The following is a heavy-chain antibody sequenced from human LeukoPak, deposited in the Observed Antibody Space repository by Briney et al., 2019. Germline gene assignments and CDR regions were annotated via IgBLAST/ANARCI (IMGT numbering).Heavy chain of an antibody. CDR1: GYTFSDYY. V-gene: IGHV1-2*02. J-gene: IGHJ4*02. Sequence: GASVKVSCKASGYTFSDYYMHWVRRAPGQGLEWMGWLYAKSGDTHYEQKFQGRVTLTRDTSISTAYMELSSLTSDDTAVYYCARDPAEEVVGIDYWGQGTLVTVSS. CDR2: LYAKSGDT. D-gene: IGHD2-2*01. CDR3: ARDPAEEVVGIDY.